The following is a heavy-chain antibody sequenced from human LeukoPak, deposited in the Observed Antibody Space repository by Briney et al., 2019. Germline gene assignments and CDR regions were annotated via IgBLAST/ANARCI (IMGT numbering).Heavy chain of an antibody. CDR2: IYYSGST. Sequence: SQTLSLTCTVSGGSISSGSYYWSWIRQHPGKGLEWIGYIYYSGSTYYNPSLKSRVTISVDTSKNQFSLKLSSVTAADTAVYYCARGRMYYYDSSGYYPGGHFDYWGQGTLVTVSS. D-gene: IGHD3-22*01. V-gene: IGHV4-31*03. CDR1: GGSISSGSYY. CDR3: ARGRMYYYDSSGYYPGGHFDY. J-gene: IGHJ4*02.